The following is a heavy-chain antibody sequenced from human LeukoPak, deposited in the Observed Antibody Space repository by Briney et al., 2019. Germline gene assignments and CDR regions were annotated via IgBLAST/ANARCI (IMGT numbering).Heavy chain of an antibody. CDR3: ARGSSSSWWGFDY. Sequence: GGSLRLSCAASGFTFSSYWMHWVRQAPGKGLVWVSRISSDGSSTTYADSVKGRFTISRDNAKNTLYLQMNSLRAEDTAVYHCARGSSSSWWGFDYWGQGTLVTVSS. V-gene: IGHV3-74*01. CDR2: ISSDGSST. CDR1: GFTFSSYW. J-gene: IGHJ4*02. D-gene: IGHD6-13*01.